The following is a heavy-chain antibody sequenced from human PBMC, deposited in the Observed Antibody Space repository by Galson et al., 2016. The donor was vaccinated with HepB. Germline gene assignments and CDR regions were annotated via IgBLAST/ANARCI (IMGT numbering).Heavy chain of an antibody. CDR2: VYSDGST. J-gene: IGHJ6*03. V-gene: IGHV3-53*01. CDR3: AKNKASARVWGHYYYYMDV. Sequence: SLRLSCAASGFTVSSNYLSWVRQAPGKGLEWVSIVYSDGSTYYSDSVRGRFTISRNNSNNIAYLQMNSLRAEDTAVCFCAKNKASARVWGHYYYYMDVWGKGTTVTVSS. D-gene: IGHD3-16*01. CDR1: GFTVSSNY.